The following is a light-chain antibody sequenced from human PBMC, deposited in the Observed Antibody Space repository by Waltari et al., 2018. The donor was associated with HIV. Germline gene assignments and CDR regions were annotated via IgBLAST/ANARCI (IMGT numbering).Light chain of an antibody. CDR2: QDT. Sequence: SYELTQPPSVSVSPGQTASITCSGDQLGAKFASWYQQRPGQSPVMVIFQDTERASGIPERFSGSNSGNSATLTISGTQTFDEADYFCQAWDNTTPIFGGGTKLTVL. CDR1: QLGAKF. V-gene: IGLV3-1*01. CDR3: QAWDNTTPI. J-gene: IGLJ2*01.